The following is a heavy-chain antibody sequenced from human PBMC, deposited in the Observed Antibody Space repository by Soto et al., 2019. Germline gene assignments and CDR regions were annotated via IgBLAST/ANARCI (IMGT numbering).Heavy chain of an antibody. V-gene: IGHV1-3*01. CDR1: GYTFTSYA. J-gene: IGHJ4*02. D-gene: IGHD2-15*01. CDR3: ARGPGGPDGPGDY. Sequence: QVQLVQSGAEVKKPGASVKVSCKASGYTFTSYAMHWVRQAPGQRLEWMGWINAGNGNTKYSQKFQGRATMTRDTSASTAYMELSSLRSEDTAVYYCARGPGGPDGPGDYWGQGTLVTVSS. CDR2: INAGNGNT.